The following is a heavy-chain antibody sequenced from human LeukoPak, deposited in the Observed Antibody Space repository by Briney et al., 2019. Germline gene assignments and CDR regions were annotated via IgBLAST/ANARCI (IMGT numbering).Heavy chain of an antibody. CDR1: GGSISSGSYY. V-gene: IGHV4-61*02. Sequence: SETLSLTCTVSGGSISSGSYYWSWIRQPAGKGLEWIGRIYTSGSTNYNPSLKSRVTISVDTSKNQFSLKLSPVTAADTAVYYCARGLRGGKLRPSYYFDYWGQGTLVTVSS. J-gene: IGHJ4*02. CDR3: ARGLRGGKLRPSYYFDY. CDR2: IYTSGST. D-gene: IGHD2-15*01.